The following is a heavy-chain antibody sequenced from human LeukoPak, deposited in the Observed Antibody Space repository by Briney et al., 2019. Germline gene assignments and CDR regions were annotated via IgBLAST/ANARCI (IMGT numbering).Heavy chain of an antibody. D-gene: IGHD3-10*01. Sequence: GGSLRLSCAASGFTFDDYGMSWVRQAPGKGLEWVSGINWNGGSTGYADSVKGRFTLSRDNAKNSLYLQMNSLRAEDTALYYCARGGYYGSGSPYYYYYKDVWGKGTTVTVSS. CDR2: INWNGGST. CDR3: ARGGYYGSGSPYYYYYKDV. CDR1: GFTFDDYG. V-gene: IGHV3-20*04. J-gene: IGHJ6*03.